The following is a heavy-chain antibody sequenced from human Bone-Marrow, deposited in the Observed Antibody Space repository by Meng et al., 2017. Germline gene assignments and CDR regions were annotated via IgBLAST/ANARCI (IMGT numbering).Heavy chain of an antibody. Sequence: GESLKISCAASGFTFRRCGMPWLRQAPGKGLEWVALLSIDGSTKQYADSLKGRFTISRDNAKKSLFLEMNSLRDEDTAMYYCARWVVSSGWYFDSWGQGTLVTVSS. J-gene: IGHJ4*02. V-gene: IGHV3-30*04. CDR2: LSIDGSTK. CDR3: ARWVVSSGWYFDS. CDR1: GFTFRRCG. D-gene: IGHD6-19*01.